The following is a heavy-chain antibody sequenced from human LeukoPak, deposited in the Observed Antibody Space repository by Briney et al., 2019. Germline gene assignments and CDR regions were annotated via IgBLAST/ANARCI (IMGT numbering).Heavy chain of an antibody. CDR3: AKVRQWELPPPDY. V-gene: IGHV3-30*18. CDR2: ILYDGSNK. CDR1: GFTFSSYG. J-gene: IGHJ4*02. D-gene: IGHD1-26*01. Sequence: GGSLRLSCAASGFTFSSYGMHWVRQAPGKGLEWVAVILYDGSNKYYADSVKGRFTISRDNSKNTLYLQMNSLRAEDTAVYYCAKVRQWELPPPDYWGQGTLVTVSS.